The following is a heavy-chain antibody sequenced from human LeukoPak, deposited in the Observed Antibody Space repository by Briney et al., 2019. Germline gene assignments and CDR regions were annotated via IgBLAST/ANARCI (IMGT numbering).Heavy chain of an antibody. CDR3: ARDCMVRGVVWYFGY. V-gene: IGHV3-7*03. J-gene: IGHJ4*02. CDR2: IKQDGSEK. D-gene: IGHD3-10*01. CDR1: GFTFGSYG. Sequence: GGSLRLSCAASGFTFGSYGMSWVRQAPGKGLEWVANIKQDGSEKYYVDSVKGRFTISRDNAKNSLYLQMNSLRAEDTAVYYCARDCMVRGVVWYFGYWGQGTLVTVSS.